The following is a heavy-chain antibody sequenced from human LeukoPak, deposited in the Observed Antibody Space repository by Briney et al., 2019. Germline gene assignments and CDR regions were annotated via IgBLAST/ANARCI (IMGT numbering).Heavy chain of an antibody. CDR3: ARDDNYDDSGGLGY. D-gene: IGHD3-22*01. V-gene: IGHV4-4*02. Sequence: SGTLSLTCAVSGGSISSSNWWSWVRQPPGKGLEWIGEIYHSGSTNYNPSLKSRVTISVDRSKNQFSLKLNSVTAADTAVYYCARDDNYDDSGGLGYWGQGTLVTVSS. CDR2: IYHSGST. J-gene: IGHJ4*02. CDR1: GGSISSSNW.